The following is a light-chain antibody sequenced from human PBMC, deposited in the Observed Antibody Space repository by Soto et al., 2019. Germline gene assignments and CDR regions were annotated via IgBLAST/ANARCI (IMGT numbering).Light chain of an antibody. V-gene: IGLV1-51*01. CDR3: GTWDSSLSAVV. Sequence: QSVLTQPPSVSAAPGQRVTISCSGSSSNIGNNYVSWYQQLPGTAPKFLIYDNNKRPSGIPARFPGSKSGTSATLGITGLQTGDEAEYYCGTWDSSLSAVVFGGGTKLTVL. CDR2: DNN. J-gene: IGLJ2*01. CDR1: SSNIGNNY.